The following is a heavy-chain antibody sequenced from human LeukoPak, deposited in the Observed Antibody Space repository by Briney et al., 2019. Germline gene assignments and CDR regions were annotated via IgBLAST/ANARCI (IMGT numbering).Heavy chain of an antibody. V-gene: IGHV1-69*05. Sequence: SVKVSCKASGGTFSSYAISWVRQAPGQGLEWMGGIIPIFGTANYAQKFQGRVTMTRNTSISTAYMELSSLRSEDTAVYYCARGLMITFGGVIAYYFDYWGQGTLVTVSS. CDR2: IIPIFGTA. CDR1: GGTFSSYA. J-gene: IGHJ4*02. D-gene: IGHD3-16*02. CDR3: ARGLMITFGGVIAYYFDY.